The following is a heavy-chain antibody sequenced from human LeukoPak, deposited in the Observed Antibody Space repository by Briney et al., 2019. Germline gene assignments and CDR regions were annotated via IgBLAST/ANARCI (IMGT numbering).Heavy chain of an antibody. CDR1: GLTFSSNG. Sequence: GGSLRLSCATSGLTFSSNGLHWVRQAPGKGLEWVAFIRYDGSNEYYADSVKGRFTISRDNSKNTLYLQMNSLRTEDTALYYCAKTGYSGSAYGTWYFDYWGQGTLVTVSS. D-gene: IGHD6-13*01. CDR3: AKTGYSGSAYGTWYFDY. CDR2: IRYDGSNE. V-gene: IGHV3-30*02. J-gene: IGHJ4*02.